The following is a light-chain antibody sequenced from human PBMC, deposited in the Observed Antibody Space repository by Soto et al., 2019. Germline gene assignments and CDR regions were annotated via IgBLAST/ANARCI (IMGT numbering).Light chain of an antibody. CDR1: QSVLYSSNNKNH. CDR2: WAS. J-gene: IGKJ3*01. Sequence: DIVMTQSPDSLAVSLGERATINGNSSQSVLYSSNNKNHLAWYQQKPGQPPKLLIYWASTRESGVPDRFSGGGSGTDFTLTISSLQAEDVAVYYCHQYYSLPFTFGPGTKVEIK. V-gene: IGKV4-1*01. CDR3: HQYYSLPFT.